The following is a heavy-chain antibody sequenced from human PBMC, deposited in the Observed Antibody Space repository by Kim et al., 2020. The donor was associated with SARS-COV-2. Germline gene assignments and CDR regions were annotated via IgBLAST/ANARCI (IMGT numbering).Heavy chain of an antibody. CDR2: INWNSGSI. J-gene: IGHJ3*02. D-gene: IGHD3-9*01. V-gene: IGHV3-9*01. Sequence: LSLTCAASGFTFDDYAMHWVRQAPGKGLEWVSGINWNSGSIGYPDSVKGRFTISRDNRKNSLYLQMNSLRAEDTALYYCAKGNIGFLTGNTLKYAFDIWGQGTMVTVSS. CDR1: GFTFDDYA. CDR3: AKGNIGFLTGNTLKYAFDI.